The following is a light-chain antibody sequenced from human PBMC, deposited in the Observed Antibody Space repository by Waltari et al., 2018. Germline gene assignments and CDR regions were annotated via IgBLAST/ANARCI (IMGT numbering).Light chain of an antibody. V-gene: IGKV3-11*01. CDR2: DAS. CDR3: QQRSNPIT. J-gene: IGKJ5*01. CDR1: QSVSSY. Sequence: EIVLTQSPATLPLSPGARATLSCRASQSVSSYLAWYQQKPGQAPRLPIYDASNRATGIPARFSGSGSGTDFTLTISSLEPEDFAVYYCQQRSNPITFGQGTRLEIK.